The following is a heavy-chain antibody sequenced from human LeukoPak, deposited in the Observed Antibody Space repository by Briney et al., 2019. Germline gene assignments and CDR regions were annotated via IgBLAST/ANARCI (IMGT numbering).Heavy chain of an antibody. CDR1: GFTFSSYS. Sequence: GGSLRLSCAASGFTFSSYSMNWVRQAPGKGLEWVSYISSSSSYTNYADSVKGRFTISRDNAKNSLYLQMNSLRAEDTAVYYCARAAVAGRYFDYWGQGTLVTVSP. CDR2: ISSSSSYT. D-gene: IGHD6-19*01. J-gene: IGHJ4*02. CDR3: ARAAVAGRYFDY. V-gene: IGHV3-21*05.